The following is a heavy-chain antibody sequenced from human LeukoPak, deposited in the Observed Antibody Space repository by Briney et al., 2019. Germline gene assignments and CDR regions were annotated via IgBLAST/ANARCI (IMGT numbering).Heavy chain of an antibody. CDR2: IYTSGST. V-gene: IGHV4-4*07. CDR3: ARGGYYDSSGYYFPKPFDY. J-gene: IGHJ4*02. Sequence: PSETLSLTCTVSGGSISSYYWSWIRQSAGKGLEWIGRIYTSGSTNYNPSLKSRVTMSVDTSKNQFSLKLSSVTAADTAVYYCARGGYYDSSGYYFPKPFDYWGQGTLVTVSS. D-gene: IGHD3-22*01. CDR1: GGSISSYY.